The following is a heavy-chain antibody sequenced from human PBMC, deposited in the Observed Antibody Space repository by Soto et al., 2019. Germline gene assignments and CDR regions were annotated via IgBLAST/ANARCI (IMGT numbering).Heavy chain of an antibody. CDR1: GFTFSSYG. CDR3: ARDRGSGRYYYYGMDV. D-gene: IGHD3-10*01. CDR2: IWYDGSDK. J-gene: IGHJ6*02. V-gene: IGHV3-33*01. Sequence: PGGSLRLSSAASGFTFSSYGMHWVRRAPGKGLEWVADIWYDGSDKYYADSAKGRFTISRDNSKNTLYLQMNSLRAEDTAVYYCARDRGSGRYYYYGMDVWGQGTTVTVSS.